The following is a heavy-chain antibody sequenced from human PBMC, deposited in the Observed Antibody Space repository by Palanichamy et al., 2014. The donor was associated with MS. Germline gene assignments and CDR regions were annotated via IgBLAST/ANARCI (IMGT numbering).Heavy chain of an antibody. Sequence: EVQLVESGGGLIQPGGSLRLSCAASGFTFSSYWMSWVRQAPGKGLEWVANIKQDGSEKYYVDSVKGRFTISRDNAKNSLYLQMDSLRAEDTAVYYCARTLALEMATIYEGAFDIWGQGTMVTVSS. CDR2: IKQDGSEK. V-gene: IGHV3-7*01. D-gene: IGHD5-24*01. CDR3: ARTLALEMATIYEGAFDI. J-gene: IGHJ3*02. CDR1: GFTFSSYW.